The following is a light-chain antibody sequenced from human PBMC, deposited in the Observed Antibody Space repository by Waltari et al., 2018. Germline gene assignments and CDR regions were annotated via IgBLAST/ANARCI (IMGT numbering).Light chain of an antibody. J-gene: IGKJ1*01. CDR2: WAS. CDR1: QSVLYSSNNNNY. CDR3: QQYYSPPWT. Sequence: DIVMTQSPDSLAVSLGERATINCKSSQSVLYSSNNNNYLAWYQQIPGQPPKLLIYWASTRDSGVPDRFSGSGCGTDFTLTISSLQAEDVAVYYCQQYYSPPWTFGQGTKVEIK. V-gene: IGKV4-1*01.